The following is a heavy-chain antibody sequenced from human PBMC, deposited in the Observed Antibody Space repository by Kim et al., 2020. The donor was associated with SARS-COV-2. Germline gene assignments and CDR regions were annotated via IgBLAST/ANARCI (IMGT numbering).Heavy chain of an antibody. D-gene: IGHD5-12*01. V-gene: IGHV4-4*06. Sequence: YSSSLKSRFIMSVDTSKNQFSLKLTSVTAADTALYYCARDLGGYGVFDSWGQGTLVTVSS. CDR3: ARDLGGYGVFDS. J-gene: IGHJ4*02.